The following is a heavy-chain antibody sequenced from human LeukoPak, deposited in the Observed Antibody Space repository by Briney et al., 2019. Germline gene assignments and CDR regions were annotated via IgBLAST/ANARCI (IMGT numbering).Heavy chain of an antibody. D-gene: IGHD5-24*01. Sequence: PSETLSLTCTVSRGSIISYYWSWTRQPPGRGLEWIGYIYYSGSTNYNPSLKSRVTISVDTSKNQFSLKLNSVTAADTAVYSCARGGGMGHYYYYMDVWGKGTTVTISS. CDR2: IYYSGST. CDR1: RGSIISYY. CDR3: ARGGGMGHYYYYMDV. V-gene: IGHV4-59*01. J-gene: IGHJ6*03.